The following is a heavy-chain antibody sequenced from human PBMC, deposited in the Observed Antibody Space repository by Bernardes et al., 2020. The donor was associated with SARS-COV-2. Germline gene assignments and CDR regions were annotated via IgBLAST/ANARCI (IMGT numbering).Heavy chain of an antibody. V-gene: IGHV4-59*01. CDR3: AREKMGVVVPHDGFDV. D-gene: IGHD2-2*01. J-gene: IGHJ3*01. Sequence: SETLSLTCSVSGDSISNYYWSWIRQTPGKGLEWIGYIYHIYNEGTNYNPSLKSRLTMSVDTSQNQISLKLSSVTTADTALYYCAREKMGVVVPHDGFDVWGQGTMVTVSS. CDR1: GDSISNYY. CDR2: IYHIYNEGT.